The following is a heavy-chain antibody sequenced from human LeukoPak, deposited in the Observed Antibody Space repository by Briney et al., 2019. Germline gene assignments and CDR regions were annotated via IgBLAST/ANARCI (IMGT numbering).Heavy chain of an antibody. CDR2: INPNSGGT. CDR3: ARDYYDSSGYYHNWFDP. V-gene: IGHV1-2*02. Sequence: ASVKVSCKASGYAFTGYYMHWVRQAPGQGLEWMGWINPNSGGTNYAQKFQGRVTMTRDTSISTAYMGLSRLRSDDTAVYYCARDYYDSSGYYHNWFDPWGQGTLVTVSS. CDR1: GYAFTGYY. D-gene: IGHD3-22*01. J-gene: IGHJ5*02.